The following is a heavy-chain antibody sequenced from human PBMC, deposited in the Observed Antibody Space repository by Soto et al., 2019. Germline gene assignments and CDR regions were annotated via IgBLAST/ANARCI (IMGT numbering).Heavy chain of an antibody. V-gene: IGHV3-7*03. Sequence: GGSLRLSCAVSGFSFGTYWMSWVRQAPGRGLEWLASIKEDGSERYYLDSVKGRFTISRDNAKDSLSLQMNSLRGEDTAFYYCARDVGPVTIFGEALSGYFDFWGQGTLVTVSS. CDR3: ARDVGPVTIFGEALSGYFDF. J-gene: IGHJ4*02. CDR2: IKEDGSER. D-gene: IGHD3-3*01. CDR1: GFSFGTYW.